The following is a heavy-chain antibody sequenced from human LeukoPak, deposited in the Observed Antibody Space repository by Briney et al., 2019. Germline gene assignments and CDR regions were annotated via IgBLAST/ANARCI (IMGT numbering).Heavy chain of an antibody. Sequence: SETLSLTCIVSGYSISSGYYWGWIRQPPGKGLEWIGSIYHSGSTYYNPSLKSRVTISVDTSKNQFSLKLSSVTAADTAVYYCARGPGGYCGGDCYRYMDVWGKGTTVTVSS. V-gene: IGHV4-38-2*02. CDR2: IYHSGST. D-gene: IGHD2-21*02. J-gene: IGHJ6*03. CDR3: ARGPGGYCGGDCYRYMDV. CDR1: GYSISSGYY.